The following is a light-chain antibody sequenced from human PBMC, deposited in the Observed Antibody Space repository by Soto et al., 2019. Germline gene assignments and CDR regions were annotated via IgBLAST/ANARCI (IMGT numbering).Light chain of an antibody. J-gene: IGKJ5*01. V-gene: IGKV3-20*01. Sequence: EIVLTQSPGTLSLSPGESATLSCRASQSVSSIYLAWYQQKPGQAPSLLIYATSSRATGIPDRFSGSGSGTDFSLTISRLEPEEFAVYYCQQYGSSPITFGQGTRLEIK. CDR3: QQYGSSPIT. CDR1: QSVSSIY. CDR2: ATS.